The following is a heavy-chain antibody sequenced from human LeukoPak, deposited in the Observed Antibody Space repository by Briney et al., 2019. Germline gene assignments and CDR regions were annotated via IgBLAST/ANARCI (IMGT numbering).Heavy chain of an antibody. V-gene: IGHV1-2*02. D-gene: IGHD3-22*01. CDR2: INPNSGGT. J-gene: IGHJ4*02. Sequence: ASVTVSCKASGYTFIGYYMHWVRQAPAQGLEWMGWINPNSGGTNYAQKFQGRVTMTRDTSISTAYMDLSRLRSDGTAVYYCARIDDSSGYYYPDDYWGQGTLVTVSS. CDR3: ARIDDSSGYYYPDDY. CDR1: GYTFIGYY.